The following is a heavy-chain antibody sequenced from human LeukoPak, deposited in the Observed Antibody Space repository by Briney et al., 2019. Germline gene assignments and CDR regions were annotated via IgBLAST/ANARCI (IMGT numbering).Heavy chain of an antibody. Sequence: SETLSLTCTVSGGSISSYYWSWIRQPPGKGLEWIGYIYYSGSTNYKPSLKSRVTISVDTSKNQFSLRLSSVTAADTAVYYCARPYTSGYRGAFDIWGQGTMVTVSS. V-gene: IGHV4-59*01. J-gene: IGHJ3*02. CDR1: GGSISSYY. CDR2: IYYSGST. CDR3: ARPYTSGYRGAFDI. D-gene: IGHD6-19*01.